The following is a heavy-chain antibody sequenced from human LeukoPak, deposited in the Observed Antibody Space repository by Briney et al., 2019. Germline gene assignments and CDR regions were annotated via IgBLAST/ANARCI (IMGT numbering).Heavy chain of an antibody. CDR1: GFTVSSNY. J-gene: IGHJ4*02. V-gene: IGHV3-53*01. Sequence: GGSLRLSCAASGFTVSSNYTSWVRQAPGKGLEWVSVIYSGGSTYYADSVKGRFTISRDNSKNTLYLQMNSLRAEDTAVYYCARGSAGTWLDYFDYWGQGTLVTVSS. CDR3: ARGSAGTWLDYFDY. D-gene: IGHD6-13*01. CDR2: IYSGGST.